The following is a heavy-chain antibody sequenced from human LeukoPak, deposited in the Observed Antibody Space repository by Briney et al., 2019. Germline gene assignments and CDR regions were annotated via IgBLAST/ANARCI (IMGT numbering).Heavy chain of an antibody. CDR2: IKQDGTEK. Sequence: PGGSLRLSCAASGFIFSNYWMTWVRQAPGKELEWVANIKQDGTEKYYVDSVKGRFTISRDNAENSLYLQMNSLRAEDTAVYYCTRDTGCPGGTCYSFYDYWGQGTLVTVSS. CDR1: GFIFSNYW. V-gene: IGHV3-7*01. D-gene: IGHD2-15*01. CDR3: TRDTGCPGGTCYSFYDY. J-gene: IGHJ4*02.